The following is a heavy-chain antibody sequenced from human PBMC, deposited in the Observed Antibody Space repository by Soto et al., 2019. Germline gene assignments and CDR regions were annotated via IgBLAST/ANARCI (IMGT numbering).Heavy chain of an antibody. CDR2: INAGNGNT. CDR3: ARGITIFGVVTHYYFDY. V-gene: IGHV1-3*01. D-gene: IGHD3-3*01. J-gene: IGHJ4*02. Sequence: GASVKVSCKASGYTFTSYAMHWVRQAPGQRLEWMGWINAGNGNTKYSQKFQGRVTITRDTSASTAYMELSSLRSEDTAVYYCARGITIFGVVTHYYFDYWGQGTLVTVSS. CDR1: GYTFTSYA.